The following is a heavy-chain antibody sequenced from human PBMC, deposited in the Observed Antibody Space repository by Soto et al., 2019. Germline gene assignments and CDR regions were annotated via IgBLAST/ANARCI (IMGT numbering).Heavy chain of an antibody. J-gene: IGHJ6*02. CDR1: GFTFSSYA. CDR2: ISGSGGST. D-gene: IGHD3-10*01. V-gene: IGHV3-23*01. CDR3: AKALNAYYGSGSYYYYYYGMDV. Sequence: GGSLRLSCAASGFTFSSYAMSWVRQAPGKGLEWVSAISGSGGSTYYADSVKGRFTISRDNSKNTLYLQMNSLRAEDMAVYYCAKALNAYYGSGSYYYYYYGMDVWGQGTTVTVSS.